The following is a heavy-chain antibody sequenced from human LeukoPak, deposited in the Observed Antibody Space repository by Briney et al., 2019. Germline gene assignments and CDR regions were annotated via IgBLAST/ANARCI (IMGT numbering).Heavy chain of an antibody. J-gene: IGHJ4*02. Sequence: SGGSLRLSCAPSGFDLSDYSMNWVRQAPGKPPEWISYISTSSTTKFYADSVRGRFTVYRDNAKKSLYLQMDSLRVDDTAVYYCARSGRCSTTACSFDYWGQGTLVTVSS. CDR1: GFDLSDYS. CDR3: ARSGRCSTTACSFDY. CDR2: ISTSSTTK. V-gene: IGHV3-48*01. D-gene: IGHD2/OR15-2a*01.